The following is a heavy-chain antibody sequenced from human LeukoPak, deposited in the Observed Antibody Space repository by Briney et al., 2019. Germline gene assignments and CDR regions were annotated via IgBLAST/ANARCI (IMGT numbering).Heavy chain of an antibody. Sequence: GGSLRLSCAASGFTFSSYWMSWVRQAPGKGLEWVANIKQDGSEKYYVDSVKGRFTISRDNAKNSLYLQMNSLRAEDTAVYYCASELWSGEIGHWGQGTLVTVSS. J-gene: IGHJ4*02. CDR3: ASELWSGEIGH. CDR1: GFTFSSYW. CDR2: IKQDGSEK. V-gene: IGHV3-7*04. D-gene: IGHD3-10*01.